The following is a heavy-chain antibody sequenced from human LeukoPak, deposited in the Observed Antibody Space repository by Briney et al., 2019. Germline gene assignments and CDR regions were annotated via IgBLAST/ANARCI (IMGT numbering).Heavy chain of an antibody. V-gene: IGHV3-20*04. CDR3: ARGHDILTGDYYMDV. Sequence: GGSLRLSCAASGFTFDDYGMSWVRQAPGKGLEWVSGINWYGGSTVYADSVKGRFTISRDNAKTSLYLQMNSLRAEDTALYYCARGHDILTGDYYMDVWGKGTTVTVSS. D-gene: IGHD3-9*01. J-gene: IGHJ6*03. CDR2: INWYGGST. CDR1: GFTFDDYG.